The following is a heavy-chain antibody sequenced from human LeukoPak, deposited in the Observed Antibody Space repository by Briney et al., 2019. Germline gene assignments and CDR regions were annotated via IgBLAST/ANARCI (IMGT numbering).Heavy chain of an antibody. Sequence: GGSLRLSCAASGFTFSSYAMSWVRQAPGKGLEWVSAISGSGAGTYYADSVKGRFTISRDNPKNMLYLQMISLRAEDTAMYFCAKAPLYGSDFDYWGQGTLVTVSS. V-gene: IGHV3-23*01. J-gene: IGHJ4*02. CDR1: GFTFSSYA. CDR3: AKAPLYGSDFDY. D-gene: IGHD2-8*01. CDR2: ISGSGAGT.